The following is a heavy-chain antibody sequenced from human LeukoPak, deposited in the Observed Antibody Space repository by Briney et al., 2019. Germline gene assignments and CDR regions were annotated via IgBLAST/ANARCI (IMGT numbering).Heavy chain of an antibody. V-gene: IGHV1-24*01. CDR1: GYTLTELS. CDR3: ARKVGYGSGYYYDY. CDR2: FDPEDGET. Sequence: GASVKVSCKVSGYTLTELSMHRVRQAPGKGLEWMGGFDPEDGETIYAQKFQGRVTMTEDTSTDTAYMELSSLRSEDTAVYYCARKVGYGSGYYYDYWGQGTLVTVSS. D-gene: IGHD3-22*01. J-gene: IGHJ4*02.